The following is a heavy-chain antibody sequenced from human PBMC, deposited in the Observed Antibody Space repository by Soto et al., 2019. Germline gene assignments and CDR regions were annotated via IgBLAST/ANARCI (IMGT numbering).Heavy chain of an antibody. CDR1: GFTFSTYS. Sequence: PGGSLRLSCAASGFTFSTYSMNWVRQAPGKGLEWVSSITSSSAYIYYADSVKGRFTISRDNAKNSLYLQMNSLRAEDTAVYYCARGKDACTNGVCWGGYYYYGMDVWGQGTTVTVSS. J-gene: IGHJ6*02. CDR3: ARGKDACTNGVCWGGYYYYGMDV. V-gene: IGHV3-21*01. CDR2: ITSSSAYI. D-gene: IGHD2-8*01.